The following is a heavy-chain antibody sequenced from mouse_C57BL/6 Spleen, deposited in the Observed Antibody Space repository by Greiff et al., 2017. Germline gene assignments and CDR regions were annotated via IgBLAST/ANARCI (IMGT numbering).Heavy chain of an antibody. Sequence: EVMLVESGGDLVKPGGSLKLSCAASGFTFSSYGMSWVRQTPDKRLEWVATISSGGSYTYYPDSVKGRFTISRDNAKNTLYLQMSSLKSEDTAMYYCARRGYGSSYGYFDYWGQGTTLTVSS. D-gene: IGHD1-1*01. J-gene: IGHJ2*01. CDR1: GFTFSSYG. V-gene: IGHV5-6*02. CDR2: ISSGGSYT. CDR3: ARRGYGSSYGYFDY.